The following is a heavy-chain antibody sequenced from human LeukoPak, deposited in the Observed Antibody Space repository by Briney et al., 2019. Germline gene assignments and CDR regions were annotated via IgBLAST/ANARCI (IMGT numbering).Heavy chain of an antibody. V-gene: IGHV4-59*08. CDR3: ARLNTAMTKYYYDTTGPSFDY. Sequence: SETLSLTCTVSGGSISSYYWSWIRQPPGKGLEWIGYIYYSGSTDYNSSLKSRVTISLDTSKNQFSLKLSSVTAADTAVYYCARLNTAMTKYYYDTTGPSFDYWGQGTLVTVSS. J-gene: IGHJ4*02. D-gene: IGHD3-22*01. CDR2: IYYSGST. CDR1: GGSISSYY.